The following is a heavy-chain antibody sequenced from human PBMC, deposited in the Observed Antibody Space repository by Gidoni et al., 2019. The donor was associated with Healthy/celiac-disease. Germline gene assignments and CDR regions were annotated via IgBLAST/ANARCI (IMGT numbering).Heavy chain of an antibody. V-gene: IGHV3-21*01. J-gene: IGHJ5*02. Sequence: EVQLVESGGGLVKPGGSLRLSCAASGFTFSSYSMNWVRQAPGKGLEWVSSSSSSSSYIYYADSVKGRFTISRDNAKNSLYLQMNSLRAEDTAVYYCARDFGEMADGYNWFDPWGQGTLVTVSS. CDR1: GFTFSSYS. D-gene: IGHD3-10*01. CDR3: ARDFGEMADGYNWFDP. CDR2: SSSSSSYI.